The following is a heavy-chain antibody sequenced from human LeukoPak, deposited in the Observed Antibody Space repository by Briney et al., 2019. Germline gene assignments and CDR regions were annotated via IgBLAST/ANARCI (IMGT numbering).Heavy chain of an antibody. CDR2: ISGHGKDM. Sequence: GGSLRLSCAASGFILSNYGMNWVRRAPGKGLGWVSSISGHGKDMNYVDSVEGRFTISSDNTTNSVYLLLDSLIGEDTAIDYGVRIPNGANFPNWLHPWGQGPLVRVSS. CDR3: VRIPNGANFPNWLHP. CDR1: GFILSNYG. V-gene: IGHV3-21*06. D-gene: IGHD4/OR15-4a*01. J-gene: IGHJ5*02.